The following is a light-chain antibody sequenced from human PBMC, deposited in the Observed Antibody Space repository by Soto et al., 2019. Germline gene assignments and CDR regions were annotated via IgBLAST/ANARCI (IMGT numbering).Light chain of an antibody. V-gene: IGKV1-5*01. J-gene: IGKJ2*01. CDR2: DAS. CDR3: QQYNYYPYT. Sequence: DIQMTQSPSTLSASVGDRVTITCRASQSLNSWLAWYQQKPGKAPNLLISDASSLESGVPSRFSGSGSGTEFTLTISSLQPGDFATYYCQQYNYYPYTFGQGTKLEIK. CDR1: QSLNSW.